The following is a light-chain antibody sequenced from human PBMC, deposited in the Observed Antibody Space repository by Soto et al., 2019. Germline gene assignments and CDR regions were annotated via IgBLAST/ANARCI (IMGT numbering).Light chain of an antibody. CDR1: SSDVGKYHS. J-gene: IGLJ1*01. Sequence: QSALTQPPSASGSPGQSVTISCTGTSSDVGKYHSVSWYQQHPGEAPKLVIYEVTKRPSGVPDRFSGSKSGNTASLTVAGLQPEDEADYYCSSYGGRKNFGVFGTGTKLTVL. CDR3: SSYGGRKNFGV. V-gene: IGLV2-8*01. CDR2: EVT.